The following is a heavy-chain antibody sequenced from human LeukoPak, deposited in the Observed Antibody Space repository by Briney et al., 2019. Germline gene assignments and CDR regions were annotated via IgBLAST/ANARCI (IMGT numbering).Heavy chain of an antibody. Sequence: ASVQVSCKASGYTFTGYYMHWVRQAPGQGLEWMGWINPNSGGTNYAQKFQGRVTMTRDTSISTAYMELSRLRSDDTAVYYCARDIVVVPAARREAFDIWGQGTMVTVSA. CDR3: ARDIVVVPAARREAFDI. J-gene: IGHJ3*02. CDR2: INPNSGGT. V-gene: IGHV1-2*02. CDR1: GYTFTGYY. D-gene: IGHD2-2*01.